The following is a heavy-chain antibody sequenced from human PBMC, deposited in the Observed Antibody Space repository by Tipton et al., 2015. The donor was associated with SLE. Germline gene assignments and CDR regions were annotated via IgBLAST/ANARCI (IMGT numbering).Heavy chain of an antibody. Sequence: TLSLTCSVSCASMNCGSYSWHWIRQPAGKALQWLGHIDSSGNTYYNPSLRSRVSISVDTSKNQFSLKLSSVTAADTAVYYCAKQFVDVWGQGTMVIVSS. V-gene: IGHV4-61*09. CDR2: IDSSGNT. D-gene: IGHD5-24*01. CDR1: CASMNCGSYS. CDR3: AKQFVDV. J-gene: IGHJ3*01.